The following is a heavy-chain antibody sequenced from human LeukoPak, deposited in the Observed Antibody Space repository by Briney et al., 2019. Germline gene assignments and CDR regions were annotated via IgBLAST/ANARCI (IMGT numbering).Heavy chain of an antibody. CDR1: GYTFTGYY. D-gene: IGHD6-13*01. V-gene: IGHV1-2*02. CDR3: ARDRKPSSSWYDY. J-gene: IGHJ4*02. CDR2: INPNSGGT. Sequence: ASVKVSCKASGYTFTGYYMHWVRQAPGQGLEWMGWINPNSGGTNYAQKFQGRVTMTRDTSISTAYMELSRLRSDDTAVYYCARDRKPSSSWYDYWGQGTLVTVSS.